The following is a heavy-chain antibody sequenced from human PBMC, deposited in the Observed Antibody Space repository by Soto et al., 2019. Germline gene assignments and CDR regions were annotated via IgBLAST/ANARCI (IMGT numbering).Heavy chain of an antibody. Sequence: SETLSRTCTVAGGSISSYYWSWIRQPPGKGLEWIGYVYYSGSTNYNPSLKSRATISVDTSKNQFSLTLTSVTAADTAVYYCARVPVDIVATIPWFDPWGQGTLVTVSS. CDR2: VYYSGST. CDR3: ARVPVDIVATIPWFDP. D-gene: IGHD5-12*01. CDR1: GGSISSYY. V-gene: IGHV4-59*01. J-gene: IGHJ5*02.